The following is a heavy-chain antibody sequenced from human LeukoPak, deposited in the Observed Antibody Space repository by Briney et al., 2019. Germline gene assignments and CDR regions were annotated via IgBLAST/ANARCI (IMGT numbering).Heavy chain of an antibody. CDR1: GYTSTSPD. V-gene: IGHV1-8*01. J-gene: IGHJ3*02. CDR3: ARYTQHYGFDI. Sequence: RASVKVSCKASGYTSTSPDINWVRQATGRGLEWLGWMNPRDNTGYAQKFQGRVTLPRDKSINTAYMELSSLRSEDTAVYYCARYTQHYGFDIWGQGTMVTVSA. CDR2: MNPRDNT. D-gene: IGHD3-3*02.